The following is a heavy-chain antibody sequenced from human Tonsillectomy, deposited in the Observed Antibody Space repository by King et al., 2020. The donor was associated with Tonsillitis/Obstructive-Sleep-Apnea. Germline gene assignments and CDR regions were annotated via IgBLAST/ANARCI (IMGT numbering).Heavy chain of an antibody. CDR1: GGTFSSYA. D-gene: IGHD6-19*01. J-gene: IGHJ5*02. CDR2: IIPIFGTA. V-gene: IGHV1-69*01. CDR3: ARDTSEYSSGFDP. Sequence: VQLVESGAEVKKPGSSVKVSCKASGGTFSSYAISWVRQAPGQGLEWMGVIIPIFGTANYAQKFQGRVTITADEATSTAYMGLSSLRSEDTAVYYCARDTSEYSSGFDPWGQGTLVTVSS.